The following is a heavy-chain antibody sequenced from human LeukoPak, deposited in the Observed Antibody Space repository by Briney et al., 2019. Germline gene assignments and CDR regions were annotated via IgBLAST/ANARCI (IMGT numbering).Heavy chain of an antibody. J-gene: IGHJ4*02. D-gene: IGHD3-16*02. CDR3: ARGVVVDY. Sequence: SETLSLTCTVSGGSISSYYWSWIRQPPGKGLEWIGSIYCSGSTNYNPSLESRVTISVDTSKNQFSLKLSSVTAADTAVYYCARGVVVDYWGQGTLVTVSS. CDR2: IYCSGST. CDR1: GGSISSYY. V-gene: IGHV4-59*01.